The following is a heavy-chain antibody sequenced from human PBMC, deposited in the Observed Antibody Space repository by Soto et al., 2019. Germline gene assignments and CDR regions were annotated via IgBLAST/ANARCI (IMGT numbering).Heavy chain of an antibody. D-gene: IGHD1-1*01. CDR3: ASGLTTGTTYYYYYGMDV. CDR1: GGTFSSYA. CDR2: ISPIFGTA. V-gene: IGHV1-69*01. Sequence: QVQLVQSGAEVKKPGSSVKVSCKASGGTFSSYAISWVRQAPGQGLEWMGGISPIFGTANYAQKFQGRVTITADESTSTAYMELSSLRSEDAAVYYCASGLTTGTTYYYYYGMDVWGKGTTVTVSS. J-gene: IGHJ6*04.